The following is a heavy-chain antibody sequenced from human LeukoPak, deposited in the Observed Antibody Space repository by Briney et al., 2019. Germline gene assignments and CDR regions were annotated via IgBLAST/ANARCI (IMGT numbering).Heavy chain of an antibody. CDR2: IYYSGST. D-gene: IGHD3-3*01. V-gene: IGHV4-59*01. Sequence: PSXXLSLTCTVSGGSISSYYWSWIRQPPGKGLEWIGYIYYSGSTDYNTSLKRRGTISVDTSKNQFSLRLSSVTAADTAVYYCARDPSIFGVVNYAFDIWGQGKMVTVSS. J-gene: IGHJ3*02. CDR1: GGSISSYY. CDR3: ARDPSIFGVVNYAFDI.